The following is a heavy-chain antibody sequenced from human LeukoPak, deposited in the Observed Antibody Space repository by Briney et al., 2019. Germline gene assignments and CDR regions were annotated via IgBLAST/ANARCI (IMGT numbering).Heavy chain of an antibody. CDR3: AKWGYYYDSSGYNAFDI. V-gene: IGHV3-33*06. CDR1: GFTLSSYG. Sequence: GGSLRLSCAASGFTLSSYGMHWVRQAPGKGLEWVAVIWYDGSNKYYADSVKGRFTISRDNSKNTLYLQMNSLRAEDTAVYYCAKWGYYYDSSGYNAFDIWGQGTMVTVSS. CDR2: IWYDGSNK. J-gene: IGHJ3*02. D-gene: IGHD3-22*01.